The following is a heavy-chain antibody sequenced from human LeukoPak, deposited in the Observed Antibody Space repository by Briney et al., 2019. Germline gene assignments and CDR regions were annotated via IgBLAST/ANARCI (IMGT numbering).Heavy chain of an antibody. CDR3: ARAQSSGYSYGPFDY. Sequence: SETLSLTCTVSGGSISSSGYSWVWIRQPPGKGLEWIGIIYYSGSTYYNPSLKSRVTISVDTSNNQFSLKLTSVTAADTAVYYCARAQSSGYSYGPFDYWGQGTLVTASS. V-gene: IGHV4-39*07. J-gene: IGHJ4*02. CDR2: IYYSGST. D-gene: IGHD5-18*01. CDR1: GGSISSSGYS.